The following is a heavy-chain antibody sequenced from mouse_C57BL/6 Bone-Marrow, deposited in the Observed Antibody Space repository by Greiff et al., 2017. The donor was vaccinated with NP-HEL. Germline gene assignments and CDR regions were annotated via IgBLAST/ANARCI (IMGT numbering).Heavy chain of an antibody. CDR3: ARGRAYYAMDY. CDR2: IYPGDGDT. J-gene: IGHJ4*01. D-gene: IGHD3-3*01. Sequence: QVQLKQSGAELVKPGASVKISCKASGYAFSSYWMNWVKQRPGKGLEWIGQIYPGDGDTTYNGKFKGKATLTADKSSSTAYMQLSSLTSEDSAVYFCARGRAYYAMDYWGQGTSVTVSS. CDR1: GYAFSSYW. V-gene: IGHV1-80*01.